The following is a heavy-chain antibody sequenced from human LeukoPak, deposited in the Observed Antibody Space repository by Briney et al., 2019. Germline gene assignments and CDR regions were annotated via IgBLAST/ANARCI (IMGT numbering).Heavy chain of an antibody. CDR1: GYDFTSFY. CDR3: ARYGAVGGHDY. CDR2: VSAYNGKT. V-gene: IGHV1-18*01. J-gene: IGHJ4*02. D-gene: IGHD4/OR15-4a*01. Sequence: ASVKVSCKASGYDFTSFYITWVRQAPGQGLEWMGWVSAYNGKTNFAQMVQGRVTMTTDTSTTTAYMELRGLRSDDTAVYYCARYGAVGGHDYWGQGTLVTVSS.